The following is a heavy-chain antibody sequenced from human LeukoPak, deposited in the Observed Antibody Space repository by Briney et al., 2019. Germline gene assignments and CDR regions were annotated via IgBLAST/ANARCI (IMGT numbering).Heavy chain of an antibody. CDR2: ISSSGSTI. V-gene: IGHV3-48*04. CDR1: GFTFSSYW. CDR3: ARDGAYCSGGSCYPYYMDV. J-gene: IGHJ6*03. D-gene: IGHD2-15*01. Sequence: PGGSLRLSCAASGFTFSSYWMHWVRQAPGKGLVWVSYISSSGSTIYYADSVKGRFTISRDNAKNSLYLQMNSLRAEDTAVYYCARDGAYCSGGSCYPYYMDVWGKGTTVTVSS.